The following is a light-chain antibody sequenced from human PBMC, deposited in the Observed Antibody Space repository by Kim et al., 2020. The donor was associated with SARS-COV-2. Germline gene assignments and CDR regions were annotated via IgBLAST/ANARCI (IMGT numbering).Light chain of an antibody. Sequence: ASVGDRVTINCRASQSISSWLAWYQLKPGKAPKVLIYKASTLESGVPSRFSGSASGTEFTLTVSSLQPDDSATYYCQQYHSYPVTFGQGTKVDIK. CDR1: QSISSW. CDR2: KAS. CDR3: QQYHSYPVT. V-gene: IGKV1-5*03. J-gene: IGKJ2*01.